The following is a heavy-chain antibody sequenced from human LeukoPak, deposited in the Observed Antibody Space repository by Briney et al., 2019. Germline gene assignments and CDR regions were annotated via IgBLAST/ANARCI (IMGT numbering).Heavy chain of an antibody. CDR3: AREPGFDSSGYLNWFDP. D-gene: IGHD3-22*01. J-gene: IGHJ5*02. CDR2: ISYSGST. Sequence: ASETLSLTCTVSGGSISSYYWSWIRQPPGKGLEWIACISYSGSTKYNPSLKSRVTISVDTSKNQLSLKLSSVTTADTAVYYCAREPGFDSSGYLNWFDPWGQGTLVTVSS. CDR1: GGSISSYY. V-gene: IGHV4-59*01.